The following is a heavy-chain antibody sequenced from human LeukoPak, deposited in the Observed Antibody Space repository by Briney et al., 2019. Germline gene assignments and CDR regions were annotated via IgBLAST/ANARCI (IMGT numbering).Heavy chain of an antibody. CDR3: AKDRGRDISGSEDFDY. V-gene: IGHV3-30*02. CDR2: IPYDRSKR. Sequence: GGSLRLSCITSGFTFSNYGMHWVRQAPGKGLEWVAFIPYDRSKRSYADSVKGRFTISRDNSKNTVYLQMHSLRPEDTAVYYCAKDRGRDISGSEDFDYWGQGTLVTVSS. J-gene: IGHJ4*02. D-gene: IGHD3-22*01. CDR1: GFTFSNYG.